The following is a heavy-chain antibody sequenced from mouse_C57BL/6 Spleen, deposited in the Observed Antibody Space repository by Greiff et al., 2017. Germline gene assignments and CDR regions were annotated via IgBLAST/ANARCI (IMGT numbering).Heavy chain of an antibody. CDR2: ISYDGSN. V-gene: IGHV3-6*01. J-gene: IGHJ3*01. D-gene: IGHD2-4*01. Sequence: EVQLQESGPGLVKPSQSLSLTCSVTGYSITSGYYWNWIRQFPGNKLEWMGYISYDGSNNYNPSLKNRISITRDTSKNQCFLKLNSVTTADTATYYCGRGYYEYDEGVAYWGQGTLVTVSA. CDR1: GYSITSGYY. CDR3: GRGYYEYDEGVAY.